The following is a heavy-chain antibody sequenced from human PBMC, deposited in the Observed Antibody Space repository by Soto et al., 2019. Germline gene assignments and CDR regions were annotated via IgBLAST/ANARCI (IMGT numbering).Heavy chain of an antibody. Sequence: PGGSLSLSCTASGFTVSSNYLSWVRQGPGKGLEWVSVIYSSGSTYYADSVKGRFTISRDNTKNTLYLQKNSLRAEDTAVYYCARDCILPGFCSYGMDVWGQGTTVTVSS. J-gene: IGHJ6*02. CDR2: IYSSGST. CDR1: GFTVSSNY. D-gene: IGHD2-15*01. V-gene: IGHV3-53*01. CDR3: ARDCILPGFCSYGMDV.